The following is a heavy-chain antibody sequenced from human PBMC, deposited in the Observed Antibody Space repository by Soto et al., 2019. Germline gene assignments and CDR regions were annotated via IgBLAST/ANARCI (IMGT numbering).Heavy chain of an antibody. CDR3: ARDGDVNTGFGKDY. V-gene: IGHV3-33*01. D-gene: IGHD3-16*01. CDR1: GFTFSNYG. Sequence: LRLSCAASGFTFSNYGIHWVRQAPGKGLEWVAFIWYDGGNKYYAESVKGRFTISRDNSKNTLYLQMNSLRAEDTAVYYCARDGDVNTGFGKDYWGQGTLVTVSS. CDR2: IWYDGGNK. J-gene: IGHJ4*02.